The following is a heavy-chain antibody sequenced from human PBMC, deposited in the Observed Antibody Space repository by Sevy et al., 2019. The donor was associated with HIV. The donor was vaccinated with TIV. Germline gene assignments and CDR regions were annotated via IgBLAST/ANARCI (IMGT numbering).Heavy chain of an antibody. D-gene: IGHD1-20*01. CDR2: ISSSSSYI. V-gene: IGHV3-21*01. CDR1: GFTFSSYS. J-gene: IGHJ4*02. Sequence: GGSLRLSCAVSGFTFSSYSMNWVRQAPGKGLEWVSSISSSSSYIYYADSVKGRFTISRDNAKNSLYLQMNSLRAEDTAVYYCARAEGPYTQFDYWGQGTLVTVSS. CDR3: ARAEGPYTQFDY.